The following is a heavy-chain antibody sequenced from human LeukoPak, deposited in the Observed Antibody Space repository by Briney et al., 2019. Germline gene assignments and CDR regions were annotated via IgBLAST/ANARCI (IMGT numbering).Heavy chain of an antibody. CDR1: GDSISSYY. Sequence: SETLSLTCTVSGDSISSYYWNWIRQPSGKGLEWIGRFYTTGSTNYNPSLKSRVTMSVDTSKNQVSLKLSSVTAADTAVYYCARDRNKPWVSGSYDFDYWGQGTLVTVSS. D-gene: IGHD3-16*01. CDR3: ARDRNKPWVSGSYDFDY. V-gene: IGHV4-4*07. J-gene: IGHJ4*02. CDR2: FYTTGST.